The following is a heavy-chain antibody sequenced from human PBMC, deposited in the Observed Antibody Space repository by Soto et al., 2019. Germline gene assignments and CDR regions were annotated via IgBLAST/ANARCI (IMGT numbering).Heavy chain of an antibody. V-gene: IGHV4-30-4*01. CDR3: ARGAYIDSSSYFDS. Sequence: QVQLQESGPGLVKPSQTLSLTCTVSGDSISSGDHYWSWIRQPPGKRLEWIGYIYYSWTTYSRPSLQSRVTISVDTSKNQFSLKLNSVTAADTAVYDCARGAYIDSSSYFDSWGQGTLVPVS. J-gene: IGHJ4*02. CDR2: IYYSWTT. CDR1: GDSISSGDHY. D-gene: IGHD6-6*01.